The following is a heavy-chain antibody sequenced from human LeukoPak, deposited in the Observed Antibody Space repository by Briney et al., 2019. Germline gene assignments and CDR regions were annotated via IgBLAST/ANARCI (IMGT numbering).Heavy chain of an antibody. CDR1: GGSISSYY. CDR2: IYYSGST. CDR3: ARRPSGSYRLDY. J-gene: IGHJ4*02. Sequence: PSETLSLTCTVSGGSISSYYWSWIRQPPGKGLEWIGYIYYSGSTNYNPSLWSRVTISVDTSKNQFSLKLNSVTAADTAVYYCARRPSGSYRLDYWGQGTLVTVSS. V-gene: IGHV4-59*01. D-gene: IGHD3-10*01.